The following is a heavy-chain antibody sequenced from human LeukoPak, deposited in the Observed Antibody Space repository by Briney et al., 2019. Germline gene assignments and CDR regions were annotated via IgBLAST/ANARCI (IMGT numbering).Heavy chain of an antibody. CDR1: GFTVSINY. Sequence: PGGSLRPSCAAYGFTVSINYMSWVRQAPGKGLEWVSVIYSGGSTYYADSVKGRFTISRDNSKNTLYLQMNSLRAEDTAVYYCARDNSTSAYYYGMDVWGQGTTVTVSS. D-gene: IGHD6-6*01. J-gene: IGHJ6*02. V-gene: IGHV3-66*01. CDR2: IYSGGST. CDR3: ARDNSTSAYYYGMDV.